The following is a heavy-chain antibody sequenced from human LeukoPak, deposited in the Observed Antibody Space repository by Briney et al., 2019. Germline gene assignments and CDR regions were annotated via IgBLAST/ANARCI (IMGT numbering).Heavy chain of an antibody. D-gene: IGHD3-10*01. CDR1: GFTFSSYW. J-gene: IGHJ5*02. CDR3: AGLPSYGSGKQRFDP. V-gene: IGHV3-7*01. Sequence: PGGSLRLSCAASGFTFSSYWMSWVRQAPGKGLEWVANIKQDGSEKYYVDSVKGRFTISRDNAKNSLYLQMNSLRAEDTAVYYCAGLPSYGSGKQRFDPWGQGTLVTVSS. CDR2: IKQDGSEK.